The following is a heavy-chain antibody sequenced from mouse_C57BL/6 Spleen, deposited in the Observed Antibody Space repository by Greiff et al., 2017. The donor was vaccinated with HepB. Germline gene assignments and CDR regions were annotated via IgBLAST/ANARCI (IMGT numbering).Heavy chain of an antibody. CDR1: GYTFTSYT. J-gene: IGHJ2*01. CDR3: ARSYYSNLYYFDY. Sequence: VQLVESGAELARPGASVKMSCKASGYTFTSYTMHWVKQRPGQGLEWIGYINPSSGYTKYNQKFKDKATLTADKSSSTAYMQLSSLTSEDSAVYYCARSYYSNLYYFDYWGQGTTLTVSS. V-gene: IGHV1-4*01. D-gene: IGHD2-5*01. CDR2: INPSSGYT.